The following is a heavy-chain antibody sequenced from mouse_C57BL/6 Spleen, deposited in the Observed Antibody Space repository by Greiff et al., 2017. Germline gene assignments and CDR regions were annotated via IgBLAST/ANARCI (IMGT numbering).Heavy chain of an antibody. Sequence: QVQLKESGPGLVQPSQSLSITCTVSGFSLTSYGVHWVRQSPGKGLEWLGVIWSGGSTDYNAAFISRLSISKDNSKSQVFFKMNSLQADDTAIYYCARKDWDVVWYFDVWGTGTTVTVSS. V-gene: IGHV2-2*01. CDR1: GFSLTSYG. J-gene: IGHJ1*03. D-gene: IGHD4-1*01. CDR3: ARKDWDVVWYFDV. CDR2: IWSGGST.